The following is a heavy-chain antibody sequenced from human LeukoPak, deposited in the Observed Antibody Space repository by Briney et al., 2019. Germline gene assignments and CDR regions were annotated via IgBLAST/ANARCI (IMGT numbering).Heavy chain of an antibody. Sequence: SETLSLTCTVSGGSISSYYWSWIRQPPGKGLEWIGYIYYSGSTNYNPSLKSRVTISVDTSKNQFSLKLSSVTAADTAVYYCARGTTIFGVVWYYYYMDVWGKGTTVTVSS. D-gene: IGHD3-3*01. CDR2: IYYSGST. J-gene: IGHJ6*03. CDR3: ARGTTIFGVVWYYYYMDV. V-gene: IGHV4-59*01. CDR1: GGSISSYY.